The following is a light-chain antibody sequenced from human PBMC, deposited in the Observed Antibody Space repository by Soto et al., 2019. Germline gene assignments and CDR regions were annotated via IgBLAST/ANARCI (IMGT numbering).Light chain of an antibody. Sequence: QSVLTLPASVCGSPGQSITLFCTGSSSDVGNYNYVSWYQQYPGRVPKLLIYMVSNRVSGVSNRFSGSKSGNTASLTISGLQAEDEADYFFTSPTPGTLYVFGTGTKVTV. CDR2: MVS. CDR3: TSPTPGTLYV. V-gene: IGLV2-14*01. J-gene: IGLJ1*01. CDR1: SSDVGNYNY.